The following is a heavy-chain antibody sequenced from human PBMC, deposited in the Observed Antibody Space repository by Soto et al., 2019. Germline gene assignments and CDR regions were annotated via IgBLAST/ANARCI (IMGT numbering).Heavy chain of an antibody. V-gene: IGHV4-34*01. CDR2: INHSGST. D-gene: IGHD2-21*02. J-gene: IGHJ4*02. CDR1: GGSFSGYY. CDR3: ARDPLQISLAYCGGDCYHLDY. Sequence: PSETLSLTCAVYGGSFSGYYWSWIRQPPGKGLEWIGEINHSGSTNYNPSHKSRVTKSVDTSKNQFSLKLSSVTAADTAVHYCARDPLQISLAYCGGDCYHLDYWGQGTLVTVSS.